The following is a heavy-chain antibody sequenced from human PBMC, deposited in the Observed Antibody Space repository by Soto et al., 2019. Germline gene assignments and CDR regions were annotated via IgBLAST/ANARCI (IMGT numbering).Heavy chain of an antibody. CDR1: GFTFSTYG. V-gene: IGHV3-33*01. J-gene: IGHJ4*02. CDR2: IWYDGSNK. CDR3: ASGKGYSYGYFDS. Sequence: QVQLVESGGGVVQPWRSLTLSCAASGFTFSTYGMHWVRQAPGKGLEWVAVIWYDGSNKYYADSVEGRFTISRDNSKNTLYLQMNSLRAEDTAVYYCASGKGYSYGYFDSWGQGILVTVSS. D-gene: IGHD5-18*01.